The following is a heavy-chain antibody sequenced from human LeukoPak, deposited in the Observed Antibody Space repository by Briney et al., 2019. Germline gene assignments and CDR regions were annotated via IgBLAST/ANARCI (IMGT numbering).Heavy chain of an antibody. CDR1: GASISDYY. V-gene: IGHV4-59*01. D-gene: IGHD5-12*01. J-gene: IGHJ6*04. Sequence: SETLSLTCTVSGASISDYYWTWIRQPPGKGLEWIGHIYYSGSTNYNPSLKSRVTISVDTSKNQFSLKLSSVTATDTAVYYCARAGYSGSDFSVWGKGSTVTVSS. CDR3: ARAGYSGSDFSV. CDR2: IYYSGST.